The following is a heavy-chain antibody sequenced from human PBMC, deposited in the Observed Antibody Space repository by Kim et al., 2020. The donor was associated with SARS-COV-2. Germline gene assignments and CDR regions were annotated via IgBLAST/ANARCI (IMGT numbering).Heavy chain of an antibody. Sequence: RYSPSFQGPVTISADKSISPAYLKWSNLKASDTAMYYCARVGGSYLPRYFDLWGRGTLVTVSS. D-gene: IGHD1-26*01. V-gene: IGHV5-51*01. CDR3: ARVGGSYLPRYFDL. J-gene: IGHJ2*01.